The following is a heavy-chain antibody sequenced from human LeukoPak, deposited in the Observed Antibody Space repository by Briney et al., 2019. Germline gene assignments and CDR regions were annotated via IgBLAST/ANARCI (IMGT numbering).Heavy chain of an antibody. V-gene: IGHV3-23*01. CDR1: GFTFSSYA. CDR2: ISGSGGST. D-gene: IGHD3-10*01. Sequence: GGSLGLSCAASGFTFSSYAMSWVRQAPGKGLEWVSAISGSGGSTYYADSVKGRFTISRDNSKNTLYLQMNSLRAEDTAVYYCAKDRLLWFGELFCYFDYWGQGTLVTVSS. CDR3: AKDRLLWFGELFCYFDY. J-gene: IGHJ4*02.